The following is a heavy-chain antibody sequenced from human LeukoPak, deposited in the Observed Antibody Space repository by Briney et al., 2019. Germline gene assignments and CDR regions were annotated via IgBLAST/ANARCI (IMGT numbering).Heavy chain of an antibody. Sequence: PSETLSLTCTVSGGSISSGGYYWSWIRQPPGKGLEWIGYIYHSGSTYDNPSLKSRVTISVDRSKNQFSLKLSSVTAADTAVYYCAIDDTVTTWGLFDYWGQGTLVTVSS. D-gene: IGHD4-11*01. J-gene: IGHJ4*02. CDR3: AIDDTVTTWGLFDY. V-gene: IGHV4-30-2*02. CDR2: IYHSGST. CDR1: GGSISSGGYY.